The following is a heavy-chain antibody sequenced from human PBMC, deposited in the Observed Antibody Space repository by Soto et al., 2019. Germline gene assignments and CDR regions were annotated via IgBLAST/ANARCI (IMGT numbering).Heavy chain of an antibody. CDR2: INSDGSST. J-gene: IGHJ4*02. D-gene: IGHD6-19*01. Sequence: GGSLRLSCAFSGFTFSSYWIHWVRQAPGKGLLWVSRINSDGSSTNYADSVKGRFTISRDNAKNTLYLQMNSLRAEDTAVYYCVLEVAGPFDYWGQGTLVTVSS. CDR1: GFTFSSYW. CDR3: VLEVAGPFDY. V-gene: IGHV3-74*01.